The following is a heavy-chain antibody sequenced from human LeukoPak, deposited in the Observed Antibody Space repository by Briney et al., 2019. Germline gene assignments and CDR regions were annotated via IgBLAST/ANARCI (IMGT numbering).Heavy chain of an antibody. CDR2: IHYSGRT. D-gene: IGHD3-22*01. V-gene: IGHV4-59*11. J-gene: IGHJ3*02. CDR1: GGSISRHS. Sequence: HPSETLSLTCSVSGGSISRHSWSWIRQPPGKGLDWIAFIHYSGRTKYNPSLQSRVTISIDTSENNFSLKLTSVTAADTAVYYCARLLDNDSSGDPDTFDMWGQGTVVSVSS. CDR3: ARLLDNDSSGDPDTFDM.